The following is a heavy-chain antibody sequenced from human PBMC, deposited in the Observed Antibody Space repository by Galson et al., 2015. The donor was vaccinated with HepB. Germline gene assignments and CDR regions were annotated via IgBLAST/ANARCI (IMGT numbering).Heavy chain of an antibody. CDR3: ARDFSSSGYYSYWYFDL. J-gene: IGHJ2*01. CDR1: GFTVSSNY. D-gene: IGHD3-22*01. Sequence: SLRLSCAAPGFTVSSNYMSWVRQAPGKGLEWVSVIYSGGSTYYADSVKGRFTISRDNSKNTLYLQMNSLRAEDTAVYYCARDFSSSGYYSYWYFDLWGRGTLVTVSS. V-gene: IGHV3-66*01. CDR2: IYSGGST.